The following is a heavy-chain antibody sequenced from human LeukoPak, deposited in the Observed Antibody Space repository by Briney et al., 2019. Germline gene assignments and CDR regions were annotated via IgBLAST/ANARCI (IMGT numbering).Heavy chain of an antibody. V-gene: IGHV1-24*01. D-gene: IGHD3-10*01. CDR2: FDPEDGET. CDR1: GYTLTELS. Sequence: ASVKVSCKVSGYTLTELSMHWVRQAPGKGLEWMGGFDPEDGETIYAQKSQGRVTMTEDTSTDTAYMELSSLRSEDTAVYYCATVPTGGYYGSGSLDYWGQGTLVTVSS. J-gene: IGHJ4*02. CDR3: ATVPTGGYYGSGSLDY.